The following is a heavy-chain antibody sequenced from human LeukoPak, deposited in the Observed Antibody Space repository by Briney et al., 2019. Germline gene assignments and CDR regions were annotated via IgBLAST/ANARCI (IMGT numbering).Heavy chain of an antibody. V-gene: IGHV4-34*01. CDR3: ARGGSNAWYIDY. Sequence: PSETLSLTCAASGGPFSGYHWSWIRQSPGKGLEWIGEINHSGSTNYNPSLESRVTISVDTSRNEFSVRLNSVTAADTAVCYCARGGSNAWYIDYWGQGTLVTVSS. J-gene: IGHJ4*02. D-gene: IGHD6-19*01. CDR1: GGPFSGYH. CDR2: INHSGST.